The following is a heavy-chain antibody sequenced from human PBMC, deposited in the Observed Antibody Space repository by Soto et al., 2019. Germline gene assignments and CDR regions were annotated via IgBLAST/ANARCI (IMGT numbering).Heavy chain of an antibody. CDR3: ANVDVGSCGMDV. CDR2: ISYNGSNK. Sequence: QVQLVESGGGVVQPGTSLRLSCAASGFTFSSYGMHWVRPAPGKGLEWVPVISYNGSNKYYADSVKGRFTISRDNSKNTLYLQMNSMRAEDTAVYYCANVDVGSCGMDVWGQGTTVTVS. D-gene: IGHD5-12*01. V-gene: IGHV3-30*18. CDR1: GFTFSSYG. J-gene: IGHJ6*02.